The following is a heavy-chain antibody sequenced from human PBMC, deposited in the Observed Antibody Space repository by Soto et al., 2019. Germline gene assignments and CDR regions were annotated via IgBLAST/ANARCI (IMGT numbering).Heavy chain of an antibody. CDR1: GFTFSSYA. CDR3: ARRGSGSYYGY. J-gene: IGHJ4*02. D-gene: IGHD1-26*01. V-gene: IGHV3-23*01. CDR2: ISGSGGST. Sequence: EVQLLESGGGLVQPGGSLRLSCAASGFTFSSYAMRWVRQAPVKGLEWVSAISGSGGSTYYADSGQGRFTISRDNSKNTLYLQMNSLRAEDTAVYYCARRGSGSYYGYWGQGTRVTVSS.